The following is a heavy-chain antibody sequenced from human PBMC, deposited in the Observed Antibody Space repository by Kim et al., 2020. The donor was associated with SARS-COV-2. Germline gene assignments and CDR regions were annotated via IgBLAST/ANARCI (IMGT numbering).Heavy chain of an antibody. V-gene: IGHV3-20*01. D-gene: IGHD6-13*01. Sequence: KGRFTISRDNAKNSLYMQMNSLRAEDTALYHCARVGIAAAGNYYYYGMDVWGQGTTVTVSS. J-gene: IGHJ6*02. CDR3: ARVGIAAAGNYYYYGMDV.